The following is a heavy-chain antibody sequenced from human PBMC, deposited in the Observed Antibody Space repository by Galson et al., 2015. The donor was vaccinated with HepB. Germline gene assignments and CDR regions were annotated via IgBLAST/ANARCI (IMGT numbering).Heavy chain of an antibody. J-gene: IGHJ6*02. CDR3: ASSISGGTYYYGMDV. Sequence: SLRLSCAASGFTVSSNYMSWVRQAPGRGLEWVSVIYSGGSTYYADSVKGRFTISRDNSKNTLYLQMNSLRAEDTAVYYYASSISGGTYYYGMDVWGQGTTVTVSS. V-gene: IGHV3-66*01. D-gene: IGHD2-15*01. CDR1: GFTVSSNY. CDR2: IYSGGST.